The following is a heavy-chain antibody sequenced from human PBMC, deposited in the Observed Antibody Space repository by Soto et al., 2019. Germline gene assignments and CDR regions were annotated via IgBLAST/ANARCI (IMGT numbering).Heavy chain of an antibody. CDR3: ARARNTMVRGVIPNWFGP. CDR1: GGSISSYY. Sequence: SETLSLTCTVSGGSISSYYWSWIRQPPGKGLEWIGYIYYSGSTNYNPSLKSRVTISVDTSKNQFSLKLSSVTAADTAVYYCARARNTMVRGVIPNWFGPWGQGTLVTVSS. D-gene: IGHD3-10*01. V-gene: IGHV4-59*01. J-gene: IGHJ5*02. CDR2: IYYSGST.